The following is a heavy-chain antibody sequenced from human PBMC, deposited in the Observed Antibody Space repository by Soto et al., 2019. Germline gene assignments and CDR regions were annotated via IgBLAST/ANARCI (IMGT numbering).Heavy chain of an antibody. CDR1: GYTFTSYA. V-gene: IGHV1-3*01. CDR2: IDAGNGNT. J-gene: IGHJ6*02. CDR3: AREQIAAAGPEKYYYYYYGMDV. D-gene: IGHD6-13*01. Sequence: GASVKVSCKASGYTFTSYAMHWVRQAPGQRLEWMGWIDAGNGNTKYSQKFQGRVTITRDTSASTAYMELSSLRSEDTAVYYCAREQIAAAGPEKYYYYYYGMDVWGQGTTVTVSS.